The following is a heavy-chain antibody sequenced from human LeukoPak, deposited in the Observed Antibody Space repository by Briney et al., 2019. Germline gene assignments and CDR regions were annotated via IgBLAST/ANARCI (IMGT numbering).Heavy chain of an antibody. Sequence: SETLSLTCTVSGGSISAYYWSWIRQPPGKGLEWIGYIHYSGTTNYYPSLKSRVTIALDTSKNQFSLKLNSVTAADTAVYYCARFGTSSFRFFDQWGQRTLVTVSS. CDR3: ARFGTSSFRFFDQ. D-gene: IGHD6-6*01. CDR1: GGSISAYY. CDR2: IHYSGTT. V-gene: IGHV4-59*01. J-gene: IGHJ4*02.